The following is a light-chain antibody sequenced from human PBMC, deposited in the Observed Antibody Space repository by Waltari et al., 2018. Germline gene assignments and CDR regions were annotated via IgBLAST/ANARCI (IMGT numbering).Light chain of an antibody. J-gene: IGKJ2*03. V-gene: IGKV1-33*01. CDR2: RAS. Sequence: DIQMTQSPSSLSASVGDRVTITCRASQGINNWLAWYQQKPGKAPKLLIYRASNLKTGVPSRFSGSGSGTDFILTISSLQPEDIATYYCQQHDNSPHSFGQGTKVEIK. CDR1: QGINNW. CDR3: QQHDNSPHS.